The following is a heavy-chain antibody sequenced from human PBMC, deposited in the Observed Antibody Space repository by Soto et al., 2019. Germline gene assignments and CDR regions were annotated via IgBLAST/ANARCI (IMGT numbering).Heavy chain of an antibody. CDR1: GGSISSSSYY. V-gene: IGHV4-39*01. Sequence: SETLSLTCTVSGGSISSSSYYWGWIRQPPGKGLEWIGSIYYSGSTFYNPSLKSRVTISVDTSKNQFSLKLSSVTAADTAVYYCARNSLRLGELSYWGQGTLVTVSS. J-gene: IGHJ4*02. CDR2: IYYSGST. CDR3: ARNSLRLGELSY. D-gene: IGHD3-16*02.